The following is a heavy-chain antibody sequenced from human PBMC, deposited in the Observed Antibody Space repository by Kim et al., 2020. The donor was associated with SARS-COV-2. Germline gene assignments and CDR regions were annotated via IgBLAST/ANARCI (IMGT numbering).Heavy chain of an antibody. CDR3: TRLSWGAGMVFHKEHREGRKGLDV. Sequence: GESLKISCQGSGYTFRDFWIVWVRQMPGKGLEVIGIIYPGDSDTRYSPSFRGQVTISADKSISTAYLQWSSLKASDSAMYYCTRLSWGAGMVFHKEHREGRKGLDVWGQGTTVTVSS. J-gene: IGHJ6*02. D-gene: IGHD2-8*01. CDR1: GYTFRDFW. V-gene: IGHV5-51*01. CDR2: IYPGDSDT.